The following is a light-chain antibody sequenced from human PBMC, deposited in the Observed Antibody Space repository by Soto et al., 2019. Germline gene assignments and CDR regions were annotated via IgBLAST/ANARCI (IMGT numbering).Light chain of an antibody. V-gene: IGLV2-8*01. J-gene: IGLJ2*01. CDR1: SSDAGGYNY. CDR3: SSYAGSNNLGV. Sequence: QSALTQPPSASGSPGQSVTISCTGTSSDAGGYNYVSWYQQHPGKAPKLMIYDIYKRPSGVPDRFSGSKSGNTASLTVSGLQAEDEADYYCSSYAGSNNLGVFGGGTKLTVL. CDR2: DIY.